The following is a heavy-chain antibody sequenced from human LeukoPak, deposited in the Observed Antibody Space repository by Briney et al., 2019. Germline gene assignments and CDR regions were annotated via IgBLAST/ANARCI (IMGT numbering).Heavy chain of an antibody. D-gene: IGHD6-13*01. Sequence: GGSLRLSCAASGFTFSSYGMHWVRQAPGKGLEWVAVIAYDGSNKYYADSVKGRFTISRDNSKNTLYLQMNSLRAEDTAVYYCAKWYSSSWYYYDYYGMDVWGQGTTVTVSS. V-gene: IGHV3-30*18. CDR1: GFTFSSYG. CDR3: AKWYSSSWYYYDYYGMDV. J-gene: IGHJ6*02. CDR2: IAYDGSNK.